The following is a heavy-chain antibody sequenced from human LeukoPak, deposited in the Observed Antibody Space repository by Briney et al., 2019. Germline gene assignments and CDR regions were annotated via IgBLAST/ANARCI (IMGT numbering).Heavy chain of an antibody. J-gene: IGHJ6*02. V-gene: IGHV3-48*03. D-gene: IGHD1-1*01. CDR2: FSSSGSTI. Sequence: GALRLSCAASGFTFSSYEMNWVRQAPGKGLEWVSYFSSSGSTIYYADSVKGRFTISRDNSKNTLYLQMNSLRAEDTAVYYCAKATGTHFYYYGMDVWGQGTTVTVSS. CDR1: GFTFSSYE. CDR3: AKATGTHFYYYGMDV.